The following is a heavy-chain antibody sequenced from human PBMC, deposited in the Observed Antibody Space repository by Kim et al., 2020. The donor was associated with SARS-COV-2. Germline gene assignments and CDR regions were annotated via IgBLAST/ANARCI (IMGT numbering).Heavy chain of an antibody. D-gene: IGHD3-22*01. Sequence: YADSVKGRLIISRDHSKNTLYLQRNSLRAEDTAVYYCATVVFYYDAGYFKNWGQGTLVIVSS. V-gene: IGHV3-53*01. J-gene: IGHJ1*01. CDR3: ATVVFYYDAGYFKN.